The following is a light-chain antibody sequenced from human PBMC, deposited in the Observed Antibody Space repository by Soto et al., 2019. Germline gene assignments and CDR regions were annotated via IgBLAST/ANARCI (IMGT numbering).Light chain of an antibody. Sequence: QSALTQPASVYVSPGQSITISCTGTSSDVGGYNYVSWYQQHPGKAPKLMIYEVSNRPSGVSDRFSGSKSGNTASLTISGLQAEDEAGYYCGSYTSSRIYVFGAGTKVTVL. CDR3: GSYTSSRIYV. CDR2: EVS. V-gene: IGLV2-14*01. CDR1: SSDVGGYNY. J-gene: IGLJ1*01.